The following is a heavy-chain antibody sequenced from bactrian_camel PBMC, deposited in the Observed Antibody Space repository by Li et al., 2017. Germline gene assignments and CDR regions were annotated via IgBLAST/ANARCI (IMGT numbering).Heavy chain of an antibody. D-gene: IGHD3*01. J-gene: IGHJ4*01. CDR3: AAVMVSQCHLRHRDYDY. V-gene: IGHV3-2*01. CDR2: IWSASTT. CDR1: GFTFSTYH. Sequence: QVQLVESGGGLVQPGGSLTVSCTISGFTFSTYHMTWVRQPPGGGLEWVSTIWSASTTYYADSVKGRFTVSEDNAKNTLYVQMTSLKPEDTAMYYCAAVMVSQCHLRHRDYDYWCQGTQVTVS.